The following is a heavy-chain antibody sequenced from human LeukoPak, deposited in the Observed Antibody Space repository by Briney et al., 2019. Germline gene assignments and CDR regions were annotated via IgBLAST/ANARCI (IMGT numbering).Heavy chain of an antibody. V-gene: IGHV3-30*02. CDR3: SSAAHDAFDI. J-gene: IGHJ3*02. Sequence: GSLRLSFAASGFTFSSYGMHWVRQAPGKGLEWVAFIRYDGSNKYYADSVKGRFTISRDNSKNTLYLQMNSLRAEDTAVYYGSSAAHDAFDIWGQGTMVTVSS. CDR2: IRYDGSNK. D-gene: IGHD2-2*01. CDR1: GFTFSSYG.